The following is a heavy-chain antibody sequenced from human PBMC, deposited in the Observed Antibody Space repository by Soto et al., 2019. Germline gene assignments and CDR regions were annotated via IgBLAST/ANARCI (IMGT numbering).Heavy chain of an antibody. D-gene: IGHD2-15*01. Sequence: ASVKVSCKASGYTFTSYAMNWVRQAPGQGLEWMGWINTNTGNPTYAQGFTGRFVLSLDTSVSTAYLQICSLKAEDTAVYYCARERVVAARPYYYYGMDVWGQGTTVTVSS. CDR1: GYTFTSYA. CDR3: ARERVVAARPYYYYGMDV. J-gene: IGHJ6*02. CDR2: INTNTGNP. V-gene: IGHV7-4-1*01.